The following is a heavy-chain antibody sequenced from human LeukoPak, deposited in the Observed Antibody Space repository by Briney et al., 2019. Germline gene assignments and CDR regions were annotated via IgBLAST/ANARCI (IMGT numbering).Heavy chain of an antibody. CDR3: AKSLGSSSWYFYYGMDV. D-gene: IGHD6-6*01. V-gene: IGHV3-33*06. J-gene: IGHJ6*02. Sequence: GGSLRLSCAASGFTFSSYGMHWVRQAPGKGLEWVAVIWYDGSIKYYADSVKGRFTISRDNSKNRLYLLMNSLRAEDTALYYCAKSLGSSSWYFYYGMDVWGQGTTVTVSS. CDR2: IWYDGSIK. CDR1: GFTFSSYG.